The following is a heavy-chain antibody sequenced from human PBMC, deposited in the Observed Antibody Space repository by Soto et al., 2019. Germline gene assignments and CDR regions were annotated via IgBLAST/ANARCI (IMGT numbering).Heavy chain of an antibody. CDR1: GFTFRSYS. Sequence: GGSLRLSCAASGFTFRSYSMNWVRQAPGKGLEWVSSISSSSSYIYYADSVKGRFTISRDNAKNSLYLQMNSLRAEDTAVYYCARDWNYYDSSGYYPLDYWGQGTLVTVSS. CDR2: ISSSSSYI. V-gene: IGHV3-21*01. J-gene: IGHJ4*02. D-gene: IGHD3-22*01. CDR3: ARDWNYYDSSGYYPLDY.